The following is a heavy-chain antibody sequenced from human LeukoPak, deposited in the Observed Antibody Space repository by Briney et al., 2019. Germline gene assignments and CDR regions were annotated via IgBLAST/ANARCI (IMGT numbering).Heavy chain of an antibody. D-gene: IGHD6-13*01. Sequence: PSETLSLTCTVSGSSISSGDYYWSWIRQPPGKGLEWIGYIYYSGSPYSNPSLKSRLTISVDTSKNQFSLKLSSVTAADTAVYYCARDVLGAAGEGAWGQGTLVTVSS. J-gene: IGHJ5*02. V-gene: IGHV4-30-4*02. CDR2: IYYSGSP. CDR3: ARDVLGAAGEGA. CDR1: GSSISSGDYY.